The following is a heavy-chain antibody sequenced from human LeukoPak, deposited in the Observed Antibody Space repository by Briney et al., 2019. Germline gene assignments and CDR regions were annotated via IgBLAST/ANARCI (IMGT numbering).Heavy chain of an antibody. D-gene: IGHD5-12*01. J-gene: IGHJ4*02. V-gene: IGHV4-59*01. CDR3: ARSVDETFDY. Sequence: SETLSLTCTVSGGSISSYYWSWIRQPPGKGLEWIGYIYYSENTTYNPSLKSRVTISLDTSKKQFSLKLSSVTAADTAMYYCARSVDETFDYWGQGTLVTVSS. CDR2: IYYSENT. CDR1: GGSISSYY.